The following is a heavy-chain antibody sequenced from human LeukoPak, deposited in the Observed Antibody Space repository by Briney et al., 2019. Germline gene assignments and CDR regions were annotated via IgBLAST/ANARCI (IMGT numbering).Heavy chain of an antibody. Sequence: GGCLRLSCVASGFTLRTYAMSWVRQAPGKGLEWISGVSDSGGMTNYADSVKGRFTISTDNSKKTLYLQMRSPRAQGTAIYYIATRGRDREFDYWGQGTLVTVSS. D-gene: IGHD1-26*01. J-gene: IGHJ4*02. CDR2: VSDSGGMT. V-gene: IGHV3-23*01. CDR3: ATRGRDREFDY. CDR1: GFTLRTYA.